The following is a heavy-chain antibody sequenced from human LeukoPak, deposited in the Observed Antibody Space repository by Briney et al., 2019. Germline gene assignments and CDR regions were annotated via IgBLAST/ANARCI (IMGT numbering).Heavy chain of an antibody. CDR2: IYYSVTT. J-gene: IGHJ4*02. D-gene: IGHD5-24*01. CDR1: GGSISSYY. V-gene: IGHV4-59*01. Sequence: PSQTLSLTSTVSGGSISSYYWSWIRQPPGQGQEWIGYIYYSVTTNYNPSLKSRVTISVDTSKNQFSLKLSSVTAADTAVYYCARGLHAVDYWGQGTLVTVSS. CDR3: ARGLHAVDY.